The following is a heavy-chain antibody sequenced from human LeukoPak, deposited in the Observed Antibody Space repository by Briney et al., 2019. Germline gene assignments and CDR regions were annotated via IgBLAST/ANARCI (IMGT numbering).Heavy chain of an antibody. D-gene: IGHD3-10*01. J-gene: IGHJ4*02. CDR2: ISAYNGNT. CDR3: ARDSDRPTYYYGSGSYYDGDY. Sequence: ASVKVSCKASGYTFTSYGISWVQQAPGQGLEWMGWISAYNGNTNYAQKLQGRVTMTTDTSTSTAYMELRSLRSDDTAVYYCARDSDRPTYYYGSGSYYDGDYWGQGTLVTVSS. V-gene: IGHV1-18*01. CDR1: GYTFTSYG.